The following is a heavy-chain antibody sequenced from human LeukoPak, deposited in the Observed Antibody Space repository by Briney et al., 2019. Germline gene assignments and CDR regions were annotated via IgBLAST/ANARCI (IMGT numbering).Heavy chain of an antibody. V-gene: IGHV3-74*01. Sequence: AVGSLRLSCAAPGFTLSSYLMHWVRQAPGKGLVCVSRIENDMSTTTYADSLKGPYTISTDNAKRTRYLPINRLRAENMGVYYCARGGYSAGFDIRGQRAIVTVSS. D-gene: IGHD3-16*02. J-gene: IGHJ3*02. CDR3: ARGGYSAGFDI. CDR2: IENDMSTT. CDR1: GFTLSSYL.